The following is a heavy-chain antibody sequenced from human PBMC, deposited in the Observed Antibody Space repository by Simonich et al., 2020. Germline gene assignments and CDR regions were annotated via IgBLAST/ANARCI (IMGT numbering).Heavy chain of an antibody. CDR3: ARQLNDFDI. CDR1: GDRFTRYW. D-gene: IGHD1-1*01. CDR2: ISSGDSAT. Sequence: EVQLVQSGAEVKKPGESLKISCKGPGDRFTRYWIGWVHQMPGKGLEWMGIISSGDSATRYSPSFQGQVTISADKSISTAYLQWSSLKASDTAMYYCARQLNDFDIWGQGTMVTVSS. J-gene: IGHJ3*02. V-gene: IGHV5-51*07.